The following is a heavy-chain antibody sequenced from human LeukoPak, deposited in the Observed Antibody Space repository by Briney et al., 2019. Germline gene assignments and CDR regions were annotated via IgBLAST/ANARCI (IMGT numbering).Heavy chain of an antibody. J-gene: IGHJ3*02. Sequence: PGGSLRLSCAASGFSFSSYAMGWVRQAPGKGLEWVSTITSRSDQIWNVDSVRGRFTISRDNSKNTLYLQMNSLRAEETALYYCVRDRRFPDDVFDIWGQGTMVTVSS. V-gene: IGHV3-23*01. D-gene: IGHD2-21*01. CDR3: VRDRRFPDDVFDI. CDR1: GFSFSSYA. CDR2: ITSRSDQI.